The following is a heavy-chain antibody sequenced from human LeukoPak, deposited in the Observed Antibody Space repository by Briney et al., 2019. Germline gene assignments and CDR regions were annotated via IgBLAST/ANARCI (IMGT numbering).Heavy chain of an antibody. CDR3: AREGGMGFDY. CDR2: IYYSGST. J-gene: IGHJ4*02. CDR1: GGSISSYY. Sequence: SETLSLTCTVSGGSISSYYWSWIRQPPGKGLERIGYIYYSGSTNYNPSLKSRVTISVDTSKNQFSLKLSSVTAADTAVYYCAREGGMGFDYWGQGTLVTVSS. D-gene: IGHD6-13*01. V-gene: IGHV4-59*01.